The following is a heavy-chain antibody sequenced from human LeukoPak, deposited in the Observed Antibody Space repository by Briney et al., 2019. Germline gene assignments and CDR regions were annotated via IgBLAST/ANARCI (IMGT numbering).Heavy chain of an antibody. CDR3: AKASSGASYYYGLDV. CDR2: VSDSGGST. D-gene: IGHD3-22*01. V-gene: IGHV3-23*01. CDR1: GFTFSNYA. J-gene: IGHJ6*02. Sequence: PGGSLRLSCAASGFTFSNYAMSWVRQAPGKGLEWVSGVSDSGGSTYYADSVKGRFTISRANSKNTLYLQMNSLRGDDTAVYYCAKASSGASYYYGLDVWGQGTTVTVSS.